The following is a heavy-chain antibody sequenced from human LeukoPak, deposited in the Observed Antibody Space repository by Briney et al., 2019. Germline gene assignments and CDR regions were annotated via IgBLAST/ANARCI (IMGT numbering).Heavy chain of an antibody. CDR3: ARGSDTAMVMGGFYFNY. V-gene: IGHV4-39*07. D-gene: IGHD5-18*01. Sequence: SETLSLTCSVSGGSISFSPYYWGWIRQPPGKGLEWIGNIYYSGNTYYNPSLKSRVIISVDTSKNQFSLKLSSVTAADTAVYYCARGSDTAMVMGGFYFNYWGQGTPVTVPS. CDR1: GGSISFSPYY. CDR2: IYYSGNT. J-gene: IGHJ4*02.